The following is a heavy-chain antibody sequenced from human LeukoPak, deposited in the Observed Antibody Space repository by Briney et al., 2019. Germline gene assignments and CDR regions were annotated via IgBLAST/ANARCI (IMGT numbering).Heavy chain of an antibody. CDR2: IKQDGSEK. D-gene: IGHD3-22*01. J-gene: IGHJ3*02. Sequence: GGSLRLSCAASGFTFSSYWMSWVRQAPGKGLEWVANIKQDGSEKYYVDSVKGRFTISRDNAKNSLYLQMNSLRAEDTAVYYCARDEYYYDSSGYYHYSDAFDIWGQGTMVTASS. CDR3: ARDEYYYDSSGYYHYSDAFDI. V-gene: IGHV3-7*01. CDR1: GFTFSSYW.